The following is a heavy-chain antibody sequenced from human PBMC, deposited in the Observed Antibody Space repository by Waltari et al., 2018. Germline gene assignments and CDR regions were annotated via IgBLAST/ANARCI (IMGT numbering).Heavy chain of an antibody. CDR2: IYSGGST. CDR3: ARGVPDNDAFDI. D-gene: IGHD1-1*01. CDR1: GFTVSSTY. J-gene: IGHJ3*02. V-gene: IGHV3-53*01. Sequence: EVQLVESGGGLIQPGGSLRLSCAASGFTVSSTYIRWVRQVPGKGRGWVSVIYSGGSTYYADSVKGRFTISRDNSKNTLYLQMNSLRAEDTAVYYCARGVPDNDAFDIWGQGTMVTVSS.